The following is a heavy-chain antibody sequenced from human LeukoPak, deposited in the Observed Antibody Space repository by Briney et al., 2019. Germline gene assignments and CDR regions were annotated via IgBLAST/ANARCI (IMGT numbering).Heavy chain of an antibody. J-gene: IGHJ4*02. V-gene: IGHV3-23*01. CDR1: GFSGPSSA. D-gene: IGHD5-24*01. Sequence: PGGSLRLSCTASGFSGPSSAMAWVRQAPGKGLEWVSHIGAGASNKYYADSVKGRFTISRDYSRKTVYLQMNSLRAEDTAVYYCAKDSKRWLQLLTFDYWGQGTLVTVSS. CDR3: AKDSKRWLQLLTFDY. CDR2: IGAGASNK.